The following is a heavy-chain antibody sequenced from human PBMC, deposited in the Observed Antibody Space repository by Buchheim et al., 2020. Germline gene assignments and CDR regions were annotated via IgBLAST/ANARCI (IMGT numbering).Heavy chain of an antibody. CDR1: GGSISGYY. J-gene: IGHJ6*02. CDR3: AKEGWDTIVSDGMDV. D-gene: IGHD5-18*01. CDR2: IYYSGNT. V-gene: IGHV4-59*01. Sequence: QVQLQESGPGLVKPSETLSLTCTVSGGSISGYYWSWIRQSPGKGLEWIGYIYYSGNTNYNPSFKSRVTISVDTPKNQFSLKLNSVTAADTAVYYCAKEGWDTIVSDGMDVWGQGTT.